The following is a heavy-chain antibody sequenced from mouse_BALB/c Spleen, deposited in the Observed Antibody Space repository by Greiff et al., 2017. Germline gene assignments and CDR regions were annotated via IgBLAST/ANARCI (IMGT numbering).Heavy chain of an antibody. D-gene: IGHD1-3*01. V-gene: IGHV5-15*02. Sequence: DVKLVESGGGLVQPGGSRKLSCAASGFTFSDYGMAWVRQAPGTGPEWVAFISNLAYSIYYADTVTGRFTISRENAKNTLYLEMSSLRSEDTAMYYCARGSTLTPFAYWGQGTLVTVSA. CDR3: ARGSTLTPFAY. CDR2: ISNLAYSI. CDR1: GFTFSDYG. J-gene: IGHJ3*01.